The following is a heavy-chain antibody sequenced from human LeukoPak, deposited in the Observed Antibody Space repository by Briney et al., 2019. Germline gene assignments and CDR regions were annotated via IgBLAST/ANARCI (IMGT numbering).Heavy chain of an antibody. D-gene: IGHD2/OR15-2a*01. CDR1: GGSISSYY. J-gene: IGHJ6*02. CDR2: IYYSGST. Sequence: SETLSLTCTVSGGSISSYYWSWIRQPPGKGLEWIGYIYYSGSTNYNPSLKSRVTISVDTSKDQFSLKLSSVTAADTAVYYCARNIRAFHYGMDVWGQGTTVTVSS. CDR3: ARNIRAFHYGMDV. V-gene: IGHV4-59*01.